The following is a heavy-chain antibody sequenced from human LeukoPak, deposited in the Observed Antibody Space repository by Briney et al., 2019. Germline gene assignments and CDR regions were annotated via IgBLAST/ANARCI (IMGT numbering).Heavy chain of an antibody. V-gene: IGHV3-21*01. D-gene: IGHD3-16*01. J-gene: IGHJ4*02. CDR1: EFTLSTYA. CDR2: ISDRWT. Sequence: GGSLRLSCAASEFTLSTYAMNWVRQAPGKGLEWVSTISDRWTNYADSVKGRFTISRDNANNSLYLQMNSLRAEDTTVYYCARGDSGGMDYWGQGTLVTVSS. CDR3: ARGDSGGMDY.